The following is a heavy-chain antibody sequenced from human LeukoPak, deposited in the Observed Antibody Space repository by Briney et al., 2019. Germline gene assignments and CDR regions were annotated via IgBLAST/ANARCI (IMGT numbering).Heavy chain of an antibody. CDR2: IYANGNA. CDR3: ARDGPGDSDSFDI. D-gene: IGHD2-21*02. Sequence: SETLSLTCTVSGDSMRTSYWSWIRQPAGKGLEWLGRIYANGNAHYNPSLKSRVTISVDTSKNQFSLKLSSVTAADTAVYYCARDGPGDSDSFDIWGQGTMIMVSS. V-gene: IGHV4-4*07. CDR1: GDSMRTSY. J-gene: IGHJ3*02.